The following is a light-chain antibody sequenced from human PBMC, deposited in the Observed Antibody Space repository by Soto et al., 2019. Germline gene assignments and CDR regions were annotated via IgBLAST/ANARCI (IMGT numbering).Light chain of an antibody. Sequence: DIQMTQSPSSLSASVGDRATITCRASQGISNYLAWYQQKPGKVPKLLISAASTLPSGVPSRFSGSGSGTVFTLTISSLPPEDVATYCCQKYNSAPWTFGQGTKVEIK. V-gene: IGKV1-27*01. CDR2: AAS. CDR1: QGISNY. CDR3: QKYNSAPWT. J-gene: IGKJ1*01.